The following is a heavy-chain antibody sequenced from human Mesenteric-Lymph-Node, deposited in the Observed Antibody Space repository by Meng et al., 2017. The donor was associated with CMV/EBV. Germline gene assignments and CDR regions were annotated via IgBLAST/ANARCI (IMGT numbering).Heavy chain of an antibody. V-gene: IGHV3-23*01. J-gene: IGHJ5*02. Sequence: GESLKISCAASGFTFSSYAMSWVRQAPGKGLEWVSAISGGGGSTYYADSVKGRFTISRDNAKKTLYLQMNSLRAEDTAVYYCAREDYDYVWGSLNWFDPWGQGTLVTVSS. D-gene: IGHD3-16*01. CDR2: ISGGGGST. CDR1: GFTFSSYA. CDR3: AREDYDYVWGSLNWFDP.